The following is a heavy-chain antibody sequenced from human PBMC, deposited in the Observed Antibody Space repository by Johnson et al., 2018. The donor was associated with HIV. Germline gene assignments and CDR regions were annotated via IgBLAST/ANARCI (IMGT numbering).Heavy chain of an antibody. J-gene: IGHJ3*02. D-gene: IGHD2-15*01. CDR3: ATDIVVVLAVTGTGAAFDI. CDR2: INWNGDRT. CDR1: GFTFDDYG. Sequence: VQLVESGGGVVQPGRSLRLSCAASGFTFDDYGMSWVRQVPGKGLEWVSGINWNGDRTGYADSVKGRFTISRDNAKNSLYLQMNSLRAEDTAVYYCATDIVVVLAVTGTGAAFDIWGQGTMVTVSS. V-gene: IGHV3-20*04.